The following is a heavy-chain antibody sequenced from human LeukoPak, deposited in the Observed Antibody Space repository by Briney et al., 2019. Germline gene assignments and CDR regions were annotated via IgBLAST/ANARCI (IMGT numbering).Heavy chain of an antibody. CDR3: ARAVDDYIWGSYRSEYYFDY. Sequence: SETLSLTCTVSGGSISSYYWSWIRHPPGKGLEWIGYIYYSGSTNYNPSLKSRVTISVDTSKNQFSLKLSSVAAADTAVYYCARAVDDYIWGSYRSEYYFDYWGQGTLVTVSS. CDR1: GGSISSYY. V-gene: IGHV4-59*01. CDR2: IYYSGST. D-gene: IGHD3-16*02. J-gene: IGHJ4*02.